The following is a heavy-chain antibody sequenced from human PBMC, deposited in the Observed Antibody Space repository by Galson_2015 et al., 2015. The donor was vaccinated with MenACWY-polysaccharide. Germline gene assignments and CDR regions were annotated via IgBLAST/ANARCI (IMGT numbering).Heavy chain of an antibody. CDR3: VKGLGYCPRASCYEDY. J-gene: IGHJ4*02. Sequence: SLRLSCAASGFTFSNYWMHWVRQAPGKGLEWVSVSLDSGRGTYYADSVKGRFSISRDISKNTLYLQMNSLRVDDTAIYYCVKGLGYCPRASCYEDYWGQGTLVTVSS. CDR1: GFTFSNYW. V-gene: IGHV3-23*01. D-gene: IGHD2-2*01. CDR2: SLDSGRGT.